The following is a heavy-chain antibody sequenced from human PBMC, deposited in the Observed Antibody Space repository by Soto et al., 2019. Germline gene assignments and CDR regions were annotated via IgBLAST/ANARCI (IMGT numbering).Heavy chain of an antibody. CDR3: ARVGQYYYESSGYFDY. D-gene: IGHD3-22*01. CDR1: GFPLSGYI. Sequence: HVQLVESGGGVVQPGRSLRLSCAASGFPLSGYIIHWVRQAAGKRLEWVAVISYDGSNEYYADSVKGRFTVSTDNSKNTPLLQMNSLRPEATAVYYCARVGQYYYESSGYFDYWGQGTLVTVSS. CDR2: ISYDGSNE. V-gene: IGHV3-30-3*01. J-gene: IGHJ4*02.